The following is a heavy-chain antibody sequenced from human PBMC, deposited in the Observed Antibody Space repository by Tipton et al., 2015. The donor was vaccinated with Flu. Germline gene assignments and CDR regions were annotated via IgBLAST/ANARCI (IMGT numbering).Heavy chain of an antibody. J-gene: IGHJ4*02. Sequence: VQLVQSGGALVQPGGSLRLSCATSGFTFSNYWMTWVRQAPGKGLEWVASTKQDGSGKYYVDSVKGRFTMSRDNTQNSLYLQMDSLRAEDTAVYYCARGDYDYWGQGTLVTVSS. CDR3: ARGDYDY. D-gene: IGHD3-16*01. CDR1: GFTFSNYW. CDR2: TKQDGSGK. V-gene: IGHV3-7*04.